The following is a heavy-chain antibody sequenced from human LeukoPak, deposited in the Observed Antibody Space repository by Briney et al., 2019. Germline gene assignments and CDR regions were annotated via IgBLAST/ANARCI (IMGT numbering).Heavy chain of an antibody. V-gene: IGHV4-39*07. Sequence: SETLSLTCTVSGGSISSSSYYWGWIRQPPGKGLEWIGSIYYNGSTYYNPSLKSRVTISVDTSKDQFSLKLSSVTAADTAVYYCARGRGATTVTTPFDPWGQGTLVTVSS. CDR1: GGSISSSSYY. J-gene: IGHJ5*02. CDR2: IYYNGST. CDR3: ARGRGATTVTTPFDP. D-gene: IGHD4-11*01.